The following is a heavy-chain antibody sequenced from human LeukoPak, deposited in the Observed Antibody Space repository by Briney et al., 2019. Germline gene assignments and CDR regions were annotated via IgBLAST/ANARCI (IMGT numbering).Heavy chain of an antibody. CDR1: GFTFSSYS. D-gene: IGHD5-12*01. CDR3: AKPYQWLRFDFDY. V-gene: IGHV3-23*01. CDR2: ISGSGGRA. J-gene: IGHJ4*02. Sequence: PGGSLRLSCAASGFTFSSYSMSWVRQAPGKGLEWVSSISGSGGRADYADSVEGRFTISRDNSKNTLYLQMNSLRAEDTAVYYCAKPYQWLRFDFDYWGQGTLVTVSS.